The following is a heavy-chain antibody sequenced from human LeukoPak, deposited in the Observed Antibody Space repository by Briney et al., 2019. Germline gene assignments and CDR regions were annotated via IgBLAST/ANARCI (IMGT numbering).Heavy chain of an antibody. CDR3: AKGATLQYYYYYMDV. J-gene: IGHJ6*03. CDR2: IYYSGST. V-gene: IGHV4-59*01. D-gene: IGHD1-26*01. CDR1: GGSISSYY. Sequence: PSETLSLTCTVSGGSISSYYWSWIRQPPGKGLEWIGYIYYSGSTNYNPSLKSRATISVDTSKNQFSLKLSSVTAADTAVYYCAKGATLQYYYYYMDVWGKGTTVTVSS.